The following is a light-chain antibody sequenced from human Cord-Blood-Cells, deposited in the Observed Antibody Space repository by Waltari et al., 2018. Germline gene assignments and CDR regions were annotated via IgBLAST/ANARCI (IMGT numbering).Light chain of an antibody. CDR2: GAS. CDR1: QSVSSN. Sequence: EIVMTQSPATLSVSPGERATLSCRASQSVSSNLAWYQQKPDQAPRPLIYGASTRATGIPARFSGSGSGTEFTPTISSLQSEDFAVYYCQQYNNWPPYTFGQGTKLEIK. CDR3: QQYNNWPPYT. V-gene: IGKV3-15*01. J-gene: IGKJ2*01.